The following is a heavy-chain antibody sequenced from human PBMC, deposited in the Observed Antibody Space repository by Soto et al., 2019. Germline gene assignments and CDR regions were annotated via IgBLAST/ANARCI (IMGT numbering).Heavy chain of an antibody. J-gene: IGHJ6*02. CDR3: AIVFGGATTYNYCSMSV. CDR2: IYYSGST. D-gene: IGHD1-26*01. CDR1: GGSISSGGYY. V-gene: IGHV4-31*03. Sequence: SETLSLTCTVSGGSISSGGYYWRWIRQHPGKGREWIGYIYYSGSTYYNPSLKSRGTISVDTSKNQFSLQLSSVTAADTAVYECAIVFGGATTYNYCSMSVWARGTTLPVS.